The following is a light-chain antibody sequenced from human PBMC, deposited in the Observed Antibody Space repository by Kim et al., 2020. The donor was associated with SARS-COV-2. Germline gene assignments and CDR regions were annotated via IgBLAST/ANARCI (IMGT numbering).Light chain of an antibody. V-gene: IGKV3-20*01. CDR2: GTP. CDR3: QQYGRSPLT. CDR1: QSLDTRY. Sequence: EVVVTQCPGTLSLSPGETATLSCRASQSLDTRYFAWYHRKPGQAPRLLIYGTPNRATGIPDRFSGSGSGTDFTLTITRLEPEDFALYYCQQYGRSPLTFGGGTKVDIK. J-gene: IGKJ4*01.